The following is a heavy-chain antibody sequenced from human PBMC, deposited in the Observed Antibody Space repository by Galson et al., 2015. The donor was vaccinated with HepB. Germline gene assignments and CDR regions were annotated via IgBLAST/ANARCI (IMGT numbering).Heavy chain of an antibody. V-gene: IGHV3-21*01. CDR1: GFTLSSYS. CDR2: ISSDSRYI. CDR3: ARPGAIDDSNGWIV. D-gene: IGHD6-19*01. Sequence: SVRVSCAASGFTLSSYSMSWVRQAPGQGLEWVASISSDSRYINYADTVKGRFTITRDNSGNSLSLHMNSLRVEDTTVYYCARPGAIDDSNGWIVWGQGTLVTVSS. J-gene: IGHJ4*02.